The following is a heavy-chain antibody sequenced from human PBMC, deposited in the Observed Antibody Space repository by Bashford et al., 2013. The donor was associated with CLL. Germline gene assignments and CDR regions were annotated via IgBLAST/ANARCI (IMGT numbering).Heavy chain of an antibody. CDR1: DFFFSGAW. D-gene: IGHD5-12*01. CDR3: TRVGNLDDDYFLDDASDI. J-gene: IGHJ3*02. V-gene: IGHV3-15*01. CDR2: IKNTVHGGAT. Sequence: SLRLSLCSLWDFFFSGAWMSWVRQAPGKGLEWVGRIKNTVHGGATDYAAPVKGRFTISRDDSQQTVDLQMNSLKTDDTGVYYCTRVGNLDDDYFLDDASDIWGQRDNGSPSPQ.